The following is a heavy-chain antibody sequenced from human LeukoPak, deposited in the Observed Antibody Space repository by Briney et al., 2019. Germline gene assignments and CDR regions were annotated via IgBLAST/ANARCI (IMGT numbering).Heavy chain of an antibody. D-gene: IGHD3-10*01. CDR1: GGSISSYY. J-gene: IGHJ4*02. V-gene: IGHV4-59*01. CDR3: ARVVRGVIWPHYYLDY. CDR2: IYYSGST. Sequence: SETLSLTCTVSGGSISSYYWSWIRQPPGKGLEWIGYIYYSGSTNYNPSLKSRVTISVDTSKNQFSLKLSSVTAADTAVYYCARVVRGVIWPHYYLDYWGQGTLVTVSS.